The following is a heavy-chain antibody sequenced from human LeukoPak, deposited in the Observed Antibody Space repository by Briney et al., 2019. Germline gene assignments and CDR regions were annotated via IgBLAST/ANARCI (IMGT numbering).Heavy chain of an antibody. CDR1: GFTFSSYG. Sequence: GGSLRLSCAASGFTFSSYGMHWVRQAPGKGLEWMAVMSYDGSNKYYADSVKGRFTISRDNSKNILFLQVDSLRAEDTALYYCARYLGYCYSGTCYFTYWGQGTLVTVSS. V-gene: IGHV3-30*03. CDR2: MSYDGSNK. D-gene: IGHD2-15*01. CDR3: ARYLGYCYSGTCYFTY. J-gene: IGHJ4*02.